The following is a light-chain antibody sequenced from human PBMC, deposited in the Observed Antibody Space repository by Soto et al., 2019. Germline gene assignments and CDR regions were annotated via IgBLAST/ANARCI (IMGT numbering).Light chain of an antibody. V-gene: IGLV2-23*01. J-gene: IGLJ2*01. CDR1: SSDVGSYNL. CDR2: EGS. CDR3: CSYAGSSVVV. Sequence: QPASVSGSPGQSITISCTGTSSDVGSYNLVSWYQQHPGKAPKLMIYEGSKRPSGVSNRFSGSKSGNTASLTISGLQAEDEADYYCCSYAGSSVVVFGGGTKLTV.